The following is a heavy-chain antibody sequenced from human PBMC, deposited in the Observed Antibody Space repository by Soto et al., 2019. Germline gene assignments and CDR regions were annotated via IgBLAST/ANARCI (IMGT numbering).Heavy chain of an antibody. V-gene: IGHV4-59*01. CDR2: IYYSGST. CDR3: ARRPNYYYYSMHV. CDR1: GGSISSYY. J-gene: IGHJ6*03. Sequence: SETLSLTCTGSGGSISSYYWSGIRQPPGKGLEWIGYIYYSGSTNYNPSLKSRVTISVDTSKNQFSLKLSSVTAADTAVYYCARRPNYYYYSMHVCGKGTTVTVSS.